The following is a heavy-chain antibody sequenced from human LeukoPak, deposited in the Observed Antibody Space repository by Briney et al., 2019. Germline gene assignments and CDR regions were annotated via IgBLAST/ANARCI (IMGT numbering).Heavy chain of an antibody. J-gene: IGHJ4*02. D-gene: IGHD2-15*01. CDR2: INPNSGGT. CDR1: GYTFTGCY. CDR3: ARLGYCSGGSCSDQGDY. V-gene: IGHV1-2*04. Sequence: ASVKVSCKASGYTFTGCYMHWVRRAPGQGLEWMGWINPNSGGTNYAQKFQGWVTMTRDTSISTAYMELSRVRSDDTAMYYCARLGYCSGGSCSDQGDYWGQGTLVTVSS.